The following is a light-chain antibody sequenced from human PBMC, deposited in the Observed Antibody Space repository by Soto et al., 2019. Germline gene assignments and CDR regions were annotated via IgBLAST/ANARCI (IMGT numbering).Light chain of an antibody. V-gene: IGKV1-5*01. CDR1: ESISNW. Sequence: IRLTQSPTTLPASVGDRVTLTCRASESISNWLAWYQQRPGTAPKLLIYHASILETAVPSRFSGNGSGTEFTLTISSLQPGDFATYYCQQYSTYPFGQGSRVEIK. CDR2: HAS. J-gene: IGKJ1*01. CDR3: QQYSTYP.